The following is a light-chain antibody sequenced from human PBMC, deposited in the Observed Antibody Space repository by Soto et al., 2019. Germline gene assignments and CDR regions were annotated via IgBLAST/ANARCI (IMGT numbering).Light chain of an antibody. CDR3: QQYYSSPLT. J-gene: IGKJ4*01. CDR2: WAS. V-gene: IGKV4-1*01. Sequence: DIVMTQSPDSLAVSLGERATINCKSSQSLLDSSSNKNYLAWYQQKTGQPPKLLICWASTRESGVPDRFSGSGSGTDFTLTISSLQAEDAAVYYCQQYYSSPLTFGGGTRVEI. CDR1: QSLLDSSSNKNY.